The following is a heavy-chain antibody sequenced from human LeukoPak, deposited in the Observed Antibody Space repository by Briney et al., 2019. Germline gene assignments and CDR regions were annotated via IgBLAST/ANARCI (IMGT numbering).Heavy chain of an antibody. J-gene: IGHJ3*02. CDR1: RYTFTSYD. Sequence: ASVKVSCKASRYTFTSYDINWVRQATGQGLEWMGWMNPNSGNTGYAQKFQGRVTMTRNTSISTAYMELRSLRSDDTAVYYCARDSKGERFLDLGAFDIWGQGTMVTVSS. D-gene: IGHD3-3*01. CDR2: MNPNSGNT. CDR3: ARDSKGERFLDLGAFDI. V-gene: IGHV1-8*01.